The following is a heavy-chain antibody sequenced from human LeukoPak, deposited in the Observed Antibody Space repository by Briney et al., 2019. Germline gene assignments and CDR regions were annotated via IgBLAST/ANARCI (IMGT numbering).Heavy chain of an antibody. D-gene: IGHD6-19*01. CDR2: IYYSGST. CDR3: ARLGNSVAGIKGAFDI. CDR1: GGSISTYY. J-gene: IGHJ3*02. V-gene: IGHV4-59*08. Sequence: SETLPLTCTVSGGSISTYYWSWIRQPPGKGLEWIGYIYYSGSTNYNPSLKSRVTISLDTSKNQFSLKLSSVTAADTAVYYCARLGNSVAGIKGAFDIWGQGTMVTVSS.